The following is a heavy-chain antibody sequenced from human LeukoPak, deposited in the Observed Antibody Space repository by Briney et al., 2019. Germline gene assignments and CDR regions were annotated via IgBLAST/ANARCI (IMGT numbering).Heavy chain of an antibody. CDR3: AKAPVTSCRGAYCYPFDS. J-gene: IGHJ4*02. V-gene: IGHV3-23*01. CDR2: MSGNGGTT. D-gene: IGHD2-21*01. CDR1: GFIFSNYG. Sequence: PGGSLRLSCAASGFIFSNYGMSWVRQAPGKGLEWVSAMSGNGGTTYHADSVRGRFTISRDNSKNTLYLQMNSLRAEDAAVYFCAKAPVTSCRGAYCYPFDSWGQGTLVTVSS.